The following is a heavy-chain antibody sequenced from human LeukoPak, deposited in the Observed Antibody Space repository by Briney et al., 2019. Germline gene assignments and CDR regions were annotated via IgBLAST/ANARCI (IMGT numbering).Heavy chain of an antibody. Sequence: PGGSLRLSCAAYGFTFSSYGMRWVRQAPGKGLEWVAFIRYDGSNKYYADSMKGRFTIARDNSKNTLYQHMNSLRAEDTAVYYCAKGLLTRCSGTSCYDAFDIWGQGTMVTVSS. CDR3: AKGLLTRCSGTSCYDAFDI. J-gene: IGHJ3*02. V-gene: IGHV3-30*02. CDR2: IRYDGSNK. D-gene: IGHD2-2*01. CDR1: GFTFSSYG.